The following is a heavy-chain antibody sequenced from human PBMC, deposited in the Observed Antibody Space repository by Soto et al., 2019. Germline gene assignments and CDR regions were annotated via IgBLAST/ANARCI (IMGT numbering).Heavy chain of an antibody. CDR2: MYYSGST. CDR1: GGSISSSSYF. CDR3: ATTCDSSTYYSPACAEYFHY. V-gene: IGHV4-39*01. D-gene: IGHD3-22*01. J-gene: IGHJ1*01. Sequence: SETLSLTCSVSGGSISSSSYFWGWIRHPPGKGLEWIGSMYYSGSTYYNPSLKSRVTISVDTSKNQFSLKLSSVTAADSAVYYCATTCDSSTYYSPACAEYFHYWGRGTLVTVST.